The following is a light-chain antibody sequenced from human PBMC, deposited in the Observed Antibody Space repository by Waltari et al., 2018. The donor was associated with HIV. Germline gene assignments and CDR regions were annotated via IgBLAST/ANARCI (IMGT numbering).Light chain of an antibody. J-gene: IGLJ1*01. CDR3: CSYAGSSTHV. Sequence: QSALTQPASVSGSPGQSLTISCTGTSSDVGNSNFVSWYQQHPGKAPKLMIYEVSKRPSGVFNRFSGSKSGNTASLTISGLQAEDEADYYCCSYAGSSTHVFGTGTKVTVL. V-gene: IGLV2-23*02. CDR1: SSDVGNSNF. CDR2: EVS.